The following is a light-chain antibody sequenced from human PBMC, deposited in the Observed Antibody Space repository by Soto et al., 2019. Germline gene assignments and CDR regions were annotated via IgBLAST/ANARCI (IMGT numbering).Light chain of an antibody. CDR3: SSYAPISTEV. V-gene: IGLV2-23*02. CDR2: EVS. CDR1: SSDVGSYNL. J-gene: IGLJ3*02. Sequence: QSALTQPASVSGSPGQSITISCTGTSSDVGSYNLVSWYQQHPGKAPKLMIYEVSKRPSGVSNRFSGSKSGNTASLTISGLHAEDEAYYYCSSYAPISTEVFGAGTKLTVL.